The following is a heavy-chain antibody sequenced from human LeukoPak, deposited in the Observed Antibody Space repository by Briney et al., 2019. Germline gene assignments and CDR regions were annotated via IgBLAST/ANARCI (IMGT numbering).Heavy chain of an antibody. D-gene: IGHD6-13*01. Sequence: SETLSLTCTVSGGSISSYYWSWIRQPPGKGLEWIGYIYHSGSTNYNPSLKSRVTISADTSKYQFSLKLSSVTAADTAVYYCATGYSSTWYYFDYWGQGTLVTVSS. V-gene: IGHV4-59*01. CDR2: IYHSGST. J-gene: IGHJ4*02. CDR1: GGSISSYY. CDR3: ATGYSSTWYYFDY.